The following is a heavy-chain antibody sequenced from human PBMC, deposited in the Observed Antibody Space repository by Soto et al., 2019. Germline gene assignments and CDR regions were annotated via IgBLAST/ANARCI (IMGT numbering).Heavy chain of an antibody. Sequence: QVQLVQSGAEVKKPGSSVKVSCKASGGTFSSYAISWVRQAPGQGLEWMGGIIPIFGTANSAQKFQGRVTLTADESTSTAYMELSSLRSEDAAVYYCAGLQQLVLRWFDPWGQGPLVTVSS. V-gene: IGHV1-69*01. D-gene: IGHD6-13*01. CDR3: AGLQQLVLRWFDP. CDR1: GGTFSSYA. J-gene: IGHJ5*02. CDR2: IIPIFGTA.